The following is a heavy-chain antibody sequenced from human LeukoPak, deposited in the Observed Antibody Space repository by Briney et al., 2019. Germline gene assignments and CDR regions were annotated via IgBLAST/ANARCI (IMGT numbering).Heavy chain of an antibody. CDR2: ISSSSTYI. V-gene: IGHV3-21*01. CDR1: GFTFSTYS. J-gene: IGHJ4*02. D-gene: IGHD2-15*01. CDR3: ASPYCSGGSCYPPAIDY. Sequence: PGGSLRLSCAASGFTFSTYSMNWVRQAPGKGLEWVSFISSSSTYIYYADSVRGRFTISSDNAKNSLYLQMNSLRAEDTAVYYCASPYCSGGSCYPPAIDYWGQGTLVTVSS.